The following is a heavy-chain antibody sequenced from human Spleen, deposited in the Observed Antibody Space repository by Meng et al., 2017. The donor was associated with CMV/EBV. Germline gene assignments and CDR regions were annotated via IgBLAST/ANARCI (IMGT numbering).Heavy chain of an antibody. CDR1: GFTVSSNY. D-gene: IGHD3-22*01. J-gene: IGHJ4*02. CDR3: VRAYYHDSNGYQSGY. V-gene: IGHV3-30*03. CDR2: ISYDGNNK. Sequence: GESLKISCAASGFTVSSNYMSWVRQAPGKGLDWVAIISYDGNNKYYADSVRGRFAISRDNSKNTLFLQMNSLRAEDTAVYYCVRAYYHDSNGYQSGYWGQGTLVTVSS.